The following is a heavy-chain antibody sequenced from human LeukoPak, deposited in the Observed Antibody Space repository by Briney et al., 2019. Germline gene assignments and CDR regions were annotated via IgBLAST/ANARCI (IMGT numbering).Heavy chain of an antibody. D-gene: IGHD2-8*01. Sequence: PSETLSLTCTVSGGSISSYYWSWIRQPPGKGLEWIGYIYHSGSTYYNPSLKSRVTISVDRSKNQFSLKLSPVTAADTAVYYCARGEEAVSYFDYWGQGTLVTVSS. J-gene: IGHJ4*02. V-gene: IGHV4-4*09. CDR3: ARGEEAVSYFDY. CDR1: GGSISSYY. CDR2: IYHSGST.